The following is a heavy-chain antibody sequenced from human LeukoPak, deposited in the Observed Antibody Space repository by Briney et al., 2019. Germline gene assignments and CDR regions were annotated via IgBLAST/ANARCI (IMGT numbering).Heavy chain of an antibody. Sequence: ASVKVSCKASGGTFSSYAISWVRQAPGQGLEWMGGIIPIFGTANYAQKFQGRVTITTDESTSTAYMELSSLRSEDTAVYYCARASEYYYDSSGYYYEDYWGQGTLVTVSS. D-gene: IGHD3-22*01. J-gene: IGHJ4*02. CDR1: GGTFSSYA. CDR2: IIPIFGTA. V-gene: IGHV1-69*05. CDR3: ARASEYYYDSSGYYYEDY.